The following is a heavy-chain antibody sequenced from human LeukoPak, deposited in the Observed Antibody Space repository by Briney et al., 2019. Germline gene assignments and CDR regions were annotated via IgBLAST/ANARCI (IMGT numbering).Heavy chain of an antibody. V-gene: IGHV1-69*05. Sequence: ASVKVSCKASGGTFSSYAISWVRQAPGQGLEWMGGIIPIFGTANYAQKFQGRVTITTDESTSTAYMELSSLRSEDTAVYYCARARDIVVVVAATLPHVDWYFDLWGRGTLVTVSS. CDR3: ARARDIVVVVAATLPHVDWYFDL. CDR1: GGTFSSYA. D-gene: IGHD2-15*01. CDR2: IIPIFGTA. J-gene: IGHJ2*01.